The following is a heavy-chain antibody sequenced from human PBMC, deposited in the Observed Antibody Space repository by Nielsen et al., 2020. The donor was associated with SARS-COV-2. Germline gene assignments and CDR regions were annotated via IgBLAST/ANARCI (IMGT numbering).Heavy chain of an antibody. CDR3: ARNYYDSSGLVDY. J-gene: IGHJ4*02. CDR1: GFTFSNYG. CDR2: ISYDGSNK. Sequence: GESLKISCAASGFTFSNYGMHWVRQAPSKGLEWVAVISYDGSNKYYADSVKGRFTISRDKSKNTLYLQMNSLRAADTAVYYCARNYYDSSGLVDYWGQGTLVTVSS. V-gene: IGHV3-30*03. D-gene: IGHD3-22*01.